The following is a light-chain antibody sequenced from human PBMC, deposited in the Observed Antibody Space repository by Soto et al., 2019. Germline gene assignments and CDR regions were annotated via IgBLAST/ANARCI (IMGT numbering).Light chain of an antibody. CDR3: QQSYTTPWT. V-gene: IGKV1-39*01. J-gene: IGKJ1*01. CDR1: QSINIF. Sequence: DIQMTQSPSSLSASVGDRVTISCRASQSINIFLNWYQQKPGKAPNLLIYAASSLRSEVPSRFSGSGSGTGFTLTISRLQPEDFATYYCQQSYTTPWTFGQGTKVEI. CDR2: AAS.